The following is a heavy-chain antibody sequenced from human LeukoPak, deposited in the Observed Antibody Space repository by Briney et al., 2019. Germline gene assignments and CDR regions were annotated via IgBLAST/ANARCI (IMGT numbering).Heavy chain of an antibody. D-gene: IGHD2-2*01. J-gene: IGHJ5*02. CDR3: ASGGYCGSTSCYPKWFDP. CDR1: GGSITSYY. V-gene: IGHV4-59*01. CDR2: ISYSGST. Sequence: SSETLSLTCTVSGGSITSYYWSWIRQPPGKGLEWIGYISYSGSTNSNPSLKSRVTLSIDTSKNQFSLSLTSVTAADTAVYYCASGGYCGSTSCYPKWFDPWGQGTLVTVSS.